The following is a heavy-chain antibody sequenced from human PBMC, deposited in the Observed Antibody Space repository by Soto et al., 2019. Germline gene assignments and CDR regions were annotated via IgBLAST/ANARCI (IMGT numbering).Heavy chain of an antibody. CDR2: IYYSGTT. CDR1: EGYSIGSY. D-gene: IGHD2-2*01. V-gene: IGHV4-59*01. CDR3: ARVAHCISSSCYGRIYGMDV. J-gene: IGHJ6*02. Sequence: LLVTMSLTYTVAEGYSIGSYGSWIRQPQGKGLEWIGYIYYSGTTNYNPSLKSRVTISVDTSKNQFSLKLSSVTAADTAVYYCARVAHCISSSCYGRIYGMDVWGQGTTVTVSS.